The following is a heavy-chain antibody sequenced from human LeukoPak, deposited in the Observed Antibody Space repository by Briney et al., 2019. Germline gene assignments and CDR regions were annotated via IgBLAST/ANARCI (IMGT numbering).Heavy chain of an antibody. CDR1: GFTFSSCA. Sequence: GGSLRLSCAASGFTFSSCATSWVRQAPGKGLEWVSAISGSGGSTYYADSVKGRFTISRDNSKNTLYLQMNSLRAEDTAVYYCAKDKAAAPDAFDIWGQGTMVTVSS. J-gene: IGHJ3*02. CDR3: AKDKAAAPDAFDI. V-gene: IGHV3-23*01. CDR2: ISGSGGST. D-gene: IGHD6-13*01.